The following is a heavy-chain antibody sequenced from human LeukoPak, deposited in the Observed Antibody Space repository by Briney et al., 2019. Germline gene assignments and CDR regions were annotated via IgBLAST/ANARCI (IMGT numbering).Heavy chain of an antibody. J-gene: IGHJ6*03. V-gene: IGHV4-4*07. CDR2: IYNSGST. Sequence: SETLSLTCTVSGGSISSYYWSWIRQPAGKGLEWIGRIYNSGSTNYNPSLKSRVTMSVDTSKNQFSLKLSSVTAADTAVYYCARDSAVADYYYYYYMDVWGKGTTVTVSS. D-gene: IGHD6-19*01. CDR1: GGSISSYY. CDR3: ARDSAVADYYYYYYMDV.